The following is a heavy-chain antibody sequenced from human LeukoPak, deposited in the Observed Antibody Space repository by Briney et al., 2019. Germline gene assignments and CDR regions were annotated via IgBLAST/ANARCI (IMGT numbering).Heavy chain of an antibody. J-gene: IGHJ6*03. CDR1: GGSISSSSYY. Sequence: SETLSLTCTVSGGSISSSSYYWGWIRQPPGKGLEWIGSIYYSGSTYYNPSLKSRVTISVDTSKNQFSLKLSSVTAADTAVYYCARDRPRLRGYSYGYYYYMDAWGKGTTVTVSS. CDR2: IYYSGST. V-gene: IGHV4-39*07. D-gene: IGHD5-18*01. CDR3: ARDRPRLRGYSYGYYYYMDA.